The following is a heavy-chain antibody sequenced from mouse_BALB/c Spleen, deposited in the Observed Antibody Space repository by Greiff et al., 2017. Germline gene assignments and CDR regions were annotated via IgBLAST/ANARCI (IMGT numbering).Heavy chain of an antibody. CDR1: GYSFTGYT. J-gene: IGHJ3*01. CDR2: INPYNGGT. V-gene: IGHV1-26*01. Sequence: VQLQHSGSELVKPGASMKISCKASGYSFTGYTMNWVKQSHGKNLEWIGLINPYNGGTSYNQKFKGKATLTVDKSSSTAYMELLSLTSEDSAVYYCARGGDSSGYSWFAYWGQGTLVTVSA. D-gene: IGHD3-2*01. CDR3: ARGGDSSGYSWFAY.